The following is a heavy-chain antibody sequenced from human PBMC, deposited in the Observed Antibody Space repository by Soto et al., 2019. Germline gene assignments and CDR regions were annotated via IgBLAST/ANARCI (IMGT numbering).Heavy chain of an antibody. V-gene: IGHV1-46*01. Sequence: ASVKVSCKASGYTFTSYGISWVRQAPGQGLEWMGIINPSGGSTSYAQKFQGRVTMTRDTSTSTVYMELSSLRSEDTAVYYCARGDYSSRPFEFWGLGTLVTVSS. D-gene: IGHD6-13*01. CDR3: ARGDYSSRPFEF. J-gene: IGHJ4*02. CDR1: GYTFTSYG. CDR2: INPSGGST.